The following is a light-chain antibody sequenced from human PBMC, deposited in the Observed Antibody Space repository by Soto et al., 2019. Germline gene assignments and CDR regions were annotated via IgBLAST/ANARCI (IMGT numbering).Light chain of an antibody. CDR2: GAS. CDR1: QSVSIT. Sequence: EIVLTQSPATLSVSPGERATLSCRASQSVSITLAWYQKKPGQTPRLLIYGASTRATGIPARFSGSGSGTEFTLTIRGLQSDDFAFCYRHKYNNPWTFGQGTKVDIK. CDR3: HKYNNPWT. V-gene: IGKV3-15*01. J-gene: IGKJ1*01.